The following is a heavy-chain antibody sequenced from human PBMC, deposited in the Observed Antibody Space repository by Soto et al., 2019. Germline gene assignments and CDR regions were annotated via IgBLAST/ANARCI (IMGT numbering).Heavy chain of an antibody. CDR3: ARAPNSGSYYLDAFDI. V-gene: IGHV5-51*01. D-gene: IGHD1-26*01. CDR2: IYPGDSDT. Sequence: GESLKISCKGSGYSFTSYWIGWVRQMPGKGLEWMGIIYPGDSDTRYSPSFQGQVTISADKSISTAYLQWSSLKASDTAMYYCARAPNSGSYYLDAFDIWGQGTMVTVSS. CDR1: GYSFTSYW. J-gene: IGHJ3*02.